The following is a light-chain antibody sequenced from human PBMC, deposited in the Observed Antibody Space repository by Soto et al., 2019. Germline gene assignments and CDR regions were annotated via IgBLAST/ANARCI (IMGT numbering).Light chain of an antibody. Sequence: QSVLTQPASVSGSPGQSITISCTGTSSDVGGYNYVSWYQQHPGKAPKLMIYDVSNRPSGVSNRFSGSKSGNMASLTISGLQAEDEADYYCSSYTSSSTLEVVFGGGTKLTVL. J-gene: IGLJ2*01. CDR3: SSYTSSSTLEVV. V-gene: IGLV2-14*01. CDR2: DVS. CDR1: SSDVGGYNY.